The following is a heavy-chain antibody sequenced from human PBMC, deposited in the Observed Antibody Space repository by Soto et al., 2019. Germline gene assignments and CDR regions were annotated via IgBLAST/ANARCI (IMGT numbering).Heavy chain of an antibody. CDR1: EFTFSSYA. D-gene: IGHD4-4*01. V-gene: IGHV3-30-3*01. CDR3: ARVKTDYSNPRGPFFFYGMDV. CDR2: ISYDGGHK. J-gene: IGHJ6*02. Sequence: QVQLVESGGGVVHPERSLRLSCSASEFTFSSYAMHWVRQAPGKGLEWVAGISYDGGHKFYGYSVRGRFTISRDSSKTTVFLQMNSLTPEDTAAYYCARVKTDYSNPRGPFFFYGMDVWGQGTTVTVSS.